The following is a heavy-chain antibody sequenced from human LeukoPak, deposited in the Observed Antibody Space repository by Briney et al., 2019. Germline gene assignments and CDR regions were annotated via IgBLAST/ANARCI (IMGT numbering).Heavy chain of an antibody. CDR2: ISGSGGST. D-gene: IGHD6-13*01. CDR1: GFTFSSYA. CDR3: AKDREPSSSWYGYYFDY. V-gene: IGHV3-23*01. J-gene: IGHJ4*02. Sequence: GGSLRLSCAASGFTFSSYAMSWVRQAPGKGLEWVSAISGSGGSTYYADSVKGRFTISRDNSKNTLYLQMNSLRAEDTAVYYCAKDREPSSSWYGYYFDYWGQGTLVTVS.